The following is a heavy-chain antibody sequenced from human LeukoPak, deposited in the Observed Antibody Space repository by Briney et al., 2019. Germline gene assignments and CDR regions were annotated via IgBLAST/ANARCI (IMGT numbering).Heavy chain of an antibody. D-gene: IGHD6-19*01. J-gene: IGHJ6*04. CDR3: AREGGAVAKGPVIGMDV. CDR2: IIPIFGTA. CDR1: GGTFSSYA. Sequence: SVKVSCKASGGTFSSYAISWVRQAPGQGLEWMGGIIPIFGTANYAQKFQGRVTITADKSTSTAYMELSSLRSEDTAVYYCAREGGAVAKGPVIGMDVWGKGTTVTVSS. V-gene: IGHV1-69*06.